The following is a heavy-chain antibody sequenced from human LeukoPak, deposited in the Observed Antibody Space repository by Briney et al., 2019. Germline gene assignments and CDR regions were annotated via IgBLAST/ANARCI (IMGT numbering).Heavy chain of an antibody. CDR3: ARYCSSTSCYRAIDY. CDR2: ISAYNGNT. J-gene: IGHJ4*02. D-gene: IGHD2-2*02. V-gene: IGHV1-18*01. CDR1: GYTFTSYG. Sequence: ASVKASCKASGYTFTSYGIGWVRPAPGQGLEWMGWISAYNGNTNYTQKLKGRVTMTTDTSTSTAYMELSSLRSDDTAVYYCARYCSSTSCYRAIDYWGQGTLVTVSS.